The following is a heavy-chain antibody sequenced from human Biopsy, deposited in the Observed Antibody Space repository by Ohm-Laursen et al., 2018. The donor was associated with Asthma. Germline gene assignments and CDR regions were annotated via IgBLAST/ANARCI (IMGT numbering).Heavy chain of an antibody. CDR2: ISYDGSNR. J-gene: IGHJ4*02. V-gene: IGHV3-30*03. Sequence: SLRLSCTASGFTFSTYGMHWVRQAPGKGLEWVAVISYDGSNRYSADSVRGRFTISRDNSKNTLYLQMSSLRAGDTAVYYCARGDSSNWSHYYFDYWGQGTLVTVSS. CDR1: GFTFSTYG. D-gene: IGHD3-22*01. CDR3: ARGDSSNWSHYYFDY.